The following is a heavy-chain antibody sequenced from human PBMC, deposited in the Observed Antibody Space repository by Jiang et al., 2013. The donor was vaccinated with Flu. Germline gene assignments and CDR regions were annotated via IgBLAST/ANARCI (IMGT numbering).Heavy chain of an antibody. Sequence: GTALQWIGFISYSGTTSYNPSLKSRVTISVDTSKNQFSLKLNSVTAADTGVYYCVSTGYSSGWPARYYFDYWGQGTLVTVSS. D-gene: IGHD6-19*01. CDR3: VSTGYSSGWPARYYFDY. J-gene: IGHJ4*02. CDR2: ISYSGTT. V-gene: IGHV4-59*01.